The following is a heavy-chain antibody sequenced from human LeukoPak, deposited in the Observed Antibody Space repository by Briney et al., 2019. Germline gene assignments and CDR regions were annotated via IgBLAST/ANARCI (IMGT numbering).Heavy chain of an antibody. J-gene: IGHJ4*02. CDR3: ARDMSEKYTADY. CDR1: GFTFSSYE. CDR2: ISSSGSTI. V-gene: IGHV3-48*03. Sequence: GSLRLSCAASGFTFSSYEMNWVRQAPGKGLEWVSYISSSGSTIYYADSVKGRFTISRDNAKNTLYLQMNSLRAENTAVYYCARDMSEKYTADYWGQGTLVTVSS. D-gene: IGHD1-1*01.